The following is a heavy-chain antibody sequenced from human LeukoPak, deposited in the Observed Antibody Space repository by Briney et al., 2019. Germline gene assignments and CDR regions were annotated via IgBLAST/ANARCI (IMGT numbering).Heavy chain of an antibody. J-gene: IGHJ6*02. CDR2: ISSSSSYI. D-gene: IGHD2-2*01. CDR1: GFTFSSYS. CDR3: AREWLPAASLDV. Sequence: PGGSLRLSCAASGFTFSSYSMNWVRQAPGKGLEWVSSISSSSSYIYYADSVKGRFTISRDNAKNSLYLQMNSLRAEETAVYYCAREWLPAASLDVWGQGTTVTVSS. V-gene: IGHV3-21*01.